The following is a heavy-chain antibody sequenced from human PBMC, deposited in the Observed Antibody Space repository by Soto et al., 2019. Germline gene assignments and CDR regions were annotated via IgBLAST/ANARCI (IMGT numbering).Heavy chain of an antibody. J-gene: IGHJ6*02. CDR3: ASGRGRYFYYGLLV. D-gene: IGHD1-26*01. CDR1: GFTFSSYA. Sequence: EVQLLESGGGLVRPGGSLRLSCAASGFTFSSYAITWVRQAPGKGLEWVSVISGRGDRTYYAVTVKGRFASSRDNSXNTLHLQMNSLRAEDKAVYYCASGRGRYFYYGLLVWGQGTTVTVSS. V-gene: IGHV3-23*01. CDR2: ISGRGDRT.